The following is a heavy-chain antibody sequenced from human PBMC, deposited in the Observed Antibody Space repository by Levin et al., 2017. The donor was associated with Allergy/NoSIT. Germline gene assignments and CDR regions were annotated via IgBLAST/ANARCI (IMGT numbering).Heavy chain of an antibody. V-gene: IGHV3-23*01. CDR3: AKDHPRGSY. CDR1: GFTFSTSG. CDR2: ISPDGDTT. Sequence: LSLTCAASGFTFSTSGMNWVRQAPGKGLEWVSTISPDGDTTYYADSLKGRFTISRDNYKNTLYLQVNSLRAEDTAVYYCAKDHPRGSYWGQGTLDTVSS. J-gene: IGHJ4*02. D-gene: IGHD3-10*01.